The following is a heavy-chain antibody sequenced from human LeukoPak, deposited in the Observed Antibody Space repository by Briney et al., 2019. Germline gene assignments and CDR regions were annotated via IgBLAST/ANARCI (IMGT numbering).Heavy chain of an antibody. J-gene: IGHJ4*02. D-gene: IGHD5-12*01. CDR3: ARGYSGYDLPHY. CDR2: MFTSGST. V-gene: IGHV4-4*07. Sequence: SETLSLTCTVSGDSISSYYWSWIRQPAGKGLEWIGRMFTSGSTNYNPSLKSRVTMSVDTSKNHFSLKLGSVTAADTAVYYCARGYSGYDLPHYWGQGTLVTVSS. CDR1: GDSISSYY.